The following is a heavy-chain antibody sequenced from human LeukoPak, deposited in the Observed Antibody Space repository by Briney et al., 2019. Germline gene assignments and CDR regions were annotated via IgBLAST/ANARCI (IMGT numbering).Heavy chain of an antibody. CDR1: GGSINSYS. J-gene: IGHJ4*02. V-gene: IGHV4-59*01. Sequence: PSETLYLTCTASGGSINSYSWSWIRQPPGKGLEWIGYISYSGSTNYNPSLKSRVTISLDTSKNQFFLKLSSVTAADTALYYCARGNANWGQGTLVTVSS. CDR2: ISYSGST. CDR3: ARGNAN.